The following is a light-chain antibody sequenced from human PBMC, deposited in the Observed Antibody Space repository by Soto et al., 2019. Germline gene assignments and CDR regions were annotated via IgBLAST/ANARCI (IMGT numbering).Light chain of an antibody. CDR1: SSDIDRYNY. CDR2: GVS. Sequence: QSALIQPASVSGSPGQSITISCTGTSSDIDRYNYVSWYQQHPGKDPKLIIYGVSNRPSGISSRFSGSKSGSTASLTISGLQPEDEADYYCASYTTTSTYVFGTGTKVTVL. J-gene: IGLJ1*01. V-gene: IGLV2-14*03. CDR3: ASYTTTSTYV.